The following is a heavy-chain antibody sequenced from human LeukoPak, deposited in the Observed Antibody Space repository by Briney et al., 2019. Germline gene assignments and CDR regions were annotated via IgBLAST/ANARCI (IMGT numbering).Heavy chain of an antibody. J-gene: IGHJ4*02. V-gene: IGHV5-51*01. CDR2: IYPSDSDT. D-gene: IGHD7-27*01. Sequence: GESLKISCKGSGYSFTNYWIGWVRQMPGKGLEWMGIIYPSDSDTTYSPSFQGQVTISADKSINTAYLQWSSLKASDTAMYYCARQGAFPNWGSGDYWGQGTLVTVSS. CDR1: GYSFTNYW. CDR3: ARQGAFPNWGSGDY.